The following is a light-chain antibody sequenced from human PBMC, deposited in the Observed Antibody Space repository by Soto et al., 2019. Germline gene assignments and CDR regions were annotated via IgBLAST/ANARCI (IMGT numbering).Light chain of an antibody. CDR1: QSVSVRF. J-gene: IGKJ1*01. CDR3: QQYGSSPQT. V-gene: IGKV3-20*01. CDR2: GAS. Sequence: EMVMTQSPVTLSVSPGERATLSCRASQSVSVRFLAWYQQKPGQAPRLLIYGASDRATGIPDRFTGSGSGTDFTLTINRLEPEDFAVYFCQQYGSSPQTFGQGTKVDIK.